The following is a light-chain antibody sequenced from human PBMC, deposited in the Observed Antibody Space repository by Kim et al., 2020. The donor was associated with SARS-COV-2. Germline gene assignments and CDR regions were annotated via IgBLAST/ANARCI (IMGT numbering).Light chain of an antibody. CDR2: GVS. J-gene: IGKJ2*01. Sequence: EIVMTQSPATLSVSPGDGATLSCWASQSVGSNLAWYQQKPGQAPRLLISGVSIRATGIPARFSGSGSGTEFTLTISRLQSEDFAVYYWQHYNSWPPETFGQGTKLEI. CDR1: QSVGSN. V-gene: IGKV3-15*01. CDR3: QHYNSWPPET.